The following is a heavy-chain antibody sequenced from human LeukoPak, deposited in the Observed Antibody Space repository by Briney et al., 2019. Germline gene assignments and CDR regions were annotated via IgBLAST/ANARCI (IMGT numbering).Heavy chain of an antibody. CDR1: GFTFSSYG. D-gene: IGHD6-13*01. J-gene: IGHJ4*02. CDR3: ARDRSSSAAPSLRY. CDR2: ISGTGNTI. V-gene: IGHV3-48*02. Sequence: SGGSLRLSCAASGFTFSSYGMNWVRQAPGKGLEWVSYISGTGNTIYYADSVKGRFTISRDNGKNSLYLQMNSLRDEDTAVYYCARDRSSSAAPSLRYWGQGTLVTVSS.